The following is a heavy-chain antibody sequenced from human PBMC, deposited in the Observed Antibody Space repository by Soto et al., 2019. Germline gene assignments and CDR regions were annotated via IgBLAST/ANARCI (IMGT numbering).Heavy chain of an antibody. D-gene: IGHD3-22*01. V-gene: IGHV3-33*01. CDR3: ASGAERSYYDSSGVRSRGLVEFY. J-gene: IGHJ4*02. Sequence: QVQLVESGGGVVQPGRSLRLSCAASGFTLSSYGMHWVRQAPGKGLEWVAVIWYDGSNKDYADSVKGRFTISRDNSKNTLYLQMNSLRAEDTAVYYCASGAERSYYDSSGVRSRGLVEFYWGQGTLVTVSS. CDR2: IWYDGSNK. CDR1: GFTLSSYG.